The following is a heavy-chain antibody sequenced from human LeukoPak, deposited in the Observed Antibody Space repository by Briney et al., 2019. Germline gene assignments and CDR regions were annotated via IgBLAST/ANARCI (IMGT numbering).Heavy chain of an antibody. D-gene: IGHD3-9*01. CDR1: GYTFTTYG. J-gene: IGHJ4*02. Sequence: ASVKVSCKTSGYTFTTYGISWVRQAPGQGLEWMGWISAYIGNTNYAQKFQGRVTMTTDTSTSTAYMELRSLRSDDTAVYYCARDLASYYDILTGYHTRSFDHWGQGTLVTVSS. CDR3: ARDLASYYDILTGYHTRSFDH. CDR2: ISAYIGNT. V-gene: IGHV1-18*01.